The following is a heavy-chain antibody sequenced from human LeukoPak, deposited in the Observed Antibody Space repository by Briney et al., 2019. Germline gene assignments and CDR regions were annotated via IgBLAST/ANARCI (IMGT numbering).Heavy chain of an antibody. J-gene: IGHJ3*02. CDR2: ISSSSSTI. V-gene: IGHV3-48*01. CDR3: ARDARWPYAFDI. D-gene: IGHD4-23*01. Sequence: GGSLRLSCAASGFTFSSYSMNWVRQAPGKGLEWVSYISSSSSTIYYADSVKGRFTISRDNARNSLYLQMNSLRAEDTAVYYCARDARWPYAFDIWGQGTMVTVSS. CDR1: GFTFSSYS.